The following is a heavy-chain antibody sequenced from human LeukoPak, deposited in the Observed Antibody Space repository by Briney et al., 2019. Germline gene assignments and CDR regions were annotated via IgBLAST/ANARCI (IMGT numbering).Heavy chain of an antibody. CDR1: GGSISSSNW. V-gene: IGHV4-4*02. J-gene: IGHJ3*02. D-gene: IGHD5-24*01. CDR2: IYHSGST. CDR3: ARVALDLEMATVDAFDI. Sequence: SETLSLTCAVSGGSISSSNWWSWVRQPPGKGLEWIGEIYHSGSTNYNPSLKSRVTISVDTSKNQFSLKLSSVTAADTAVYYCARVALDLEMATVDAFDIWGQGTMVTVSS.